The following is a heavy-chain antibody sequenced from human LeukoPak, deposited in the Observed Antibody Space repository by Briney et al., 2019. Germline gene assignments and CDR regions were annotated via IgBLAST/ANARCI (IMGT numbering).Heavy chain of an antibody. Sequence: GGSLRLPCAASGFSFSTYWMSWVRQAPGKVLEWVANIKQDGSDIYYVDSVKGRFIISRDNAKNSLYLQMSSLRAEDTAVYYCTRGGRLHPQSPYWGQGILVTVSS. CDR3: TRGGRLHPQSPY. D-gene: IGHD3-16*01. CDR1: GFSFSTYW. V-gene: IGHV3-7*03. J-gene: IGHJ4*02. CDR2: IKQDGSDI.